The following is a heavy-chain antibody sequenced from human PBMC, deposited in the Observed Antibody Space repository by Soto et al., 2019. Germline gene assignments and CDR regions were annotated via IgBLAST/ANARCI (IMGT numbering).Heavy chain of an antibody. J-gene: IGHJ4*02. CDR2: IYHSGST. CDR1: GGSISNRGYC. Sequence: SQTLSLTWAVSGGSISNRGYCXSWIRQTPGKGLEWIGYIYHSGSTYYNPSLKSRVTISVDRSKNQFSLKLSSVTAADTAVYYCARTLYGDNVDYSGQATLVTVSS. D-gene: IGHD4-17*01. V-gene: IGHV4-30-2*01. CDR3: ARTLYGDNVDY.